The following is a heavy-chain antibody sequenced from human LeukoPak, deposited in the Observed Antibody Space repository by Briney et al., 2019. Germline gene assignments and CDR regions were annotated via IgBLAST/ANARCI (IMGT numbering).Heavy chain of an antibody. CDR3: ARCGYDSSGYYHFDY. V-gene: IGHV3-7*02. CDR2: IKQDGSET. Sequence: GGSLRLSCAASGFTFSSYGMHWVRQAPGKGLEWVANIKQDGSETYYVDSVKGRFTISRDNAKNSLYLQMNSLRAEDTAVYYCARCGYDSSGYYHFDYWGQGTLVTVSS. J-gene: IGHJ4*02. D-gene: IGHD3-22*01. CDR1: GFTFSSYG.